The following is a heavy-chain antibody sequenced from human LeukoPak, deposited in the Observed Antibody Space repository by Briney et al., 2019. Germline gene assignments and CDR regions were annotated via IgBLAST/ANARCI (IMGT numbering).Heavy chain of an antibody. D-gene: IGHD3-16*02. CDR1: GYTFTGYY. CDR2: INPNSGGT. J-gene: IGHJ4*02. CDR3: ARDAGLRLGELSLS. V-gene: IGHV1-2*02. Sequence: ASVKVSCKASGYTFTGYYMHWVRQAPGQGLEWMGWINPNSGGTNYAQKFQGRVTMTRDPSISTAYMELSRLRSDDTAVYYCARDAGLRLGELSLSWGQGTLVTVSS.